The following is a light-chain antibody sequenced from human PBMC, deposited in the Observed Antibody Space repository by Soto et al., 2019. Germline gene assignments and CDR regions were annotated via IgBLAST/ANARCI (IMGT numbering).Light chain of an antibody. V-gene: IGKV1-27*01. CDR2: AAS. J-gene: IGKJ3*01. CDR1: QGISNY. CDR3: QQYNSDPPEA. Sequence: DIQMTQSPSSLSASVGDRVTITCRASQGISNYLAWYQQKPGKVPKLLIYAASTLQPGVPSRFSGSASGTAFTLTISSLQPEDVATYYCQQYNSDPPEAFGPATNVDIK.